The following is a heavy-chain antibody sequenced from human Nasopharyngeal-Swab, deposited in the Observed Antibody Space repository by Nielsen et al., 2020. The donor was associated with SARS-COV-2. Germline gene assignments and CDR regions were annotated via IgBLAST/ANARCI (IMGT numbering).Heavy chain of an antibody. D-gene: IGHD6-13*01. CDR1: GFTFSSYA. CDR2: ISYDGSNK. V-gene: IGHV3-30*04. Sequence: GVSLKISCAASGFTFSSYAMHWVRQAPGKGLEWVAVISYDGSNKYYADSVKGRFTISRDNSKNTLYLQMNSLRAEDTAVYYCARGQNGQQLVPSYYYYGMDVWGQGTTVTVSS. CDR3: ARGQNGQQLVPSYYYYGMDV. J-gene: IGHJ6*02.